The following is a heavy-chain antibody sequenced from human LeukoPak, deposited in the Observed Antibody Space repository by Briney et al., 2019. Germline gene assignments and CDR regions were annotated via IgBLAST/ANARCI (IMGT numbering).Heavy chain of an antibody. J-gene: IGHJ5*02. D-gene: IGHD4-11*01. Sequence: SETLSLTCAVYGGSFSGYYWSWIRQPPGKGLEWIGEINHSGSTNYNPSLKSRVTISVDTSKNQFSLKLSSVTAADTAVYYCAGARLLTTVPTAKAGDWYDPWAQGPLVTVSS. CDR2: INHSGST. V-gene: IGHV4-34*01. CDR1: GGSFSGYY. CDR3: AGARLLTTVPTAKAGDWYDP.